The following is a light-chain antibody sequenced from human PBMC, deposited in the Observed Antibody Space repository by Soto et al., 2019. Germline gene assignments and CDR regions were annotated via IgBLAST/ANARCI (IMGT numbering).Light chain of an antibody. J-gene: IGLJ2*01. Sequence: QSALTQPPSASGSPGQSVTISCAGTYSDIDDYNYVSWYQQHPDKVPKLIIYEVTKRPSGVPDRFSGSKSGYTASLTVSDLQPADEAVYYCSSYSGTNSNVIFGGGTKVTVL. V-gene: IGLV2-8*01. CDR3: SSYSGTNSNVI. CDR2: EVT. CDR1: YSDIDDYNY.